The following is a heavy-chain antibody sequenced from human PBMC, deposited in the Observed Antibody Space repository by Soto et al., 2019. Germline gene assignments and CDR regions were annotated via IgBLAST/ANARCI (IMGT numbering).Heavy chain of an antibody. V-gene: IGHV4-61*01. CDR1: GGSVSSGSYY. CDR3: ARLSRGAAY. CDR2: IYYSGST. J-gene: IGHJ4*02. Sequence: QVQLQESGPGLVKPSETLSLTCTVSGGSVSSGSYYWSWIRQPPGKGLEWIGYIYYSGSTNYNPSLKSRVTRAVDTAKNQCSLKLSAVTAADTAVYYGARLSRGAAYWGQGTLVTVSS. D-gene: IGHD3-16*02.